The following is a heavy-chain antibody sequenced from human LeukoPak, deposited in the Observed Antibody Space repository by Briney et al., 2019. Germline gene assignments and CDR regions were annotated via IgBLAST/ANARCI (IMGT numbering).Heavy chain of an antibody. D-gene: IGHD3-10*01. Sequence: SETLSLTCTVSGGSISSSSYYWGWIRQPPGKGLEWIGSIYYSGSTYYNPSLKSRVTISVDTSKNQFSLKLSSVTAADTAVYYCARKLLWFGELYYYYYMDVWGKGTTVTVSS. CDR1: GGSISSSSYY. V-gene: IGHV4-39*07. CDR2: IYYSGST. J-gene: IGHJ6*03. CDR3: ARKLLWFGELYYYYYMDV.